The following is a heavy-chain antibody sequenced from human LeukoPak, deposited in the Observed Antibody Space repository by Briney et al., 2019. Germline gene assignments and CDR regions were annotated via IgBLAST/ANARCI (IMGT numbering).Heavy chain of an antibody. Sequence: PSETLSLTCTVSGASVSSDNYYWGWVRQPAGKGLEWIGRIKIGGAANTNPSLESRITISIDTSKNQFSLRLSSVTAADTAVYYCAADPLWSSGAYWGRGTLVTVSS. CDR1: GASVSSDNYY. D-gene: IGHD2-21*01. CDR3: AADPLWSSGAY. V-gene: IGHV4-61*02. J-gene: IGHJ4*02. CDR2: IKIGGAA.